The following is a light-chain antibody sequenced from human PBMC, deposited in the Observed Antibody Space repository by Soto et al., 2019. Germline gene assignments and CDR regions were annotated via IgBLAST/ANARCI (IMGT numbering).Light chain of an antibody. CDR2: DVT. Sequence: QSVLTQPASVSGSPGQSITISCTGTSSDVGGFNYVSWYQQHPGKAPKLMIYDVTNRPSGVSYRFSGSKSGNTASLTISGLQAEAEADYYCNSYTSSRTYVFGTGSK. CDR1: SSDVGGFNY. J-gene: IGLJ1*01. V-gene: IGLV2-14*03. CDR3: NSYTSSRTYV.